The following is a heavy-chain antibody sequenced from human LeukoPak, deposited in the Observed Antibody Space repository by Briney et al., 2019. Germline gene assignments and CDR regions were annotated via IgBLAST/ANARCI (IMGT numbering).Heavy chain of an antibody. Sequence: GGSLRLSCAASGFTFSSYAMSWVRQAPGKGLEWVSAISGSGGSTYYADSVKGRFTISRDNSKNTLYLQMNSLRAEDTAVYYCAKGTGPLYYYYYMDVRGKGTTVTVSS. CDR3: AKGTGPLYYYYYMDV. J-gene: IGHJ6*03. V-gene: IGHV3-23*01. D-gene: IGHD3/OR15-3a*01. CDR2: ISGSGGST. CDR1: GFTFSSYA.